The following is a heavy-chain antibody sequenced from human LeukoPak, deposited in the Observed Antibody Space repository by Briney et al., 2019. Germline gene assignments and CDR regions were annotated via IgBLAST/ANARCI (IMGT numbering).Heavy chain of an antibody. J-gene: IGHJ4*02. CDR2: IKQDGSDK. CDR1: GFTFSSYW. CDR3: ARDVNVLRYFDWLSPVDY. Sequence: PGGSLRLSCAASGFTFSSYWMSWVRQAPGKGLEWVANIKQDGSDKYYVDSVKGRSTISRDNAKNSLYLQMNSLRAVDTAVYYCARDVNVLRYFDWLSPVDYWGQGTLVTVSS. V-gene: IGHV3-7*01. D-gene: IGHD3-9*01.